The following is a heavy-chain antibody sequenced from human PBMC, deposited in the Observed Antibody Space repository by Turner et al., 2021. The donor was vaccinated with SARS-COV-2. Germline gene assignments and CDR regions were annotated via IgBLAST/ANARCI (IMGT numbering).Heavy chain of an antibody. CDR1: GGSLSGYY. V-gene: IGHV4-34*01. Sequence: QVQLQQWGAGPFKPSETLSLICAFTGGSLSGYYWTWIRQPPGKGLEWIGEVHPNGTTYYNPSLKSRVSMSVDTSENQFSLKLNSVTAADTAFYYCARGDDPRKSGVFWGQGTLVTVSS. CDR2: VHPNGTT. D-gene: IGHD3-10*01. CDR3: ARGDDPRKSGVF. J-gene: IGHJ4*02.